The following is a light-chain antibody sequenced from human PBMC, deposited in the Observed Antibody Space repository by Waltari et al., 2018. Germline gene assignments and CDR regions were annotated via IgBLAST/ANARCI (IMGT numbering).Light chain of an antibody. J-gene: IGKJ5*01. V-gene: IGKV3-11*01. CDR3: QQRSNWPPIT. CDR1: QSVGSE. Sequence: EVVLTQSPPTLSLSPGERATLSCRASQSVGSELAWYQQKAGQAPRLLIYDASNRATGISDRFSGSGSGTDFALTISSLEPEDVAVYFCQQRSNWPPITFGQGTRLEIK. CDR2: DAS.